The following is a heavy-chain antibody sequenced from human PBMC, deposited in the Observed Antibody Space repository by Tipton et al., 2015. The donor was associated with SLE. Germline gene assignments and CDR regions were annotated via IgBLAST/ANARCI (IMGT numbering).Heavy chain of an antibody. CDR3: ARDGQWLVFDY. J-gene: IGHJ4*02. Sequence: TLSLTCTVSGGSISSHYWSWIRQPPGKGLEWIGYIYYSGSTNYNPSLKSRVTISVDTSKNQFSLKLSSVTAADTAVYYCARDGQWLVFDYWGQGTLVTVSS. V-gene: IGHV4-59*11. D-gene: IGHD6-19*01. CDR2: IYYSGST. CDR1: GGSISSHY.